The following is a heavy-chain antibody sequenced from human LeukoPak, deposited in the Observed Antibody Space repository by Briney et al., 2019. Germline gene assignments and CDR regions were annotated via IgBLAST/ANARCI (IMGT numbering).Heavy chain of an antibody. D-gene: IGHD3-22*01. J-gene: IGHJ4*02. CDR1: GFTFDDYA. Sequence: PGGSLRLSCAASGFTFDDYAMHWVRQAPGKGLEWVSGISWNSGSIGYADSVKGRFTISRDNAKNSLYLQMNSLRAEDTALYYCAKGSSGYYYVFDYWGQGTLVTVSS. CDR2: ISWNSGSI. CDR3: AKGSSGYYYVFDY. V-gene: IGHV3-9*01.